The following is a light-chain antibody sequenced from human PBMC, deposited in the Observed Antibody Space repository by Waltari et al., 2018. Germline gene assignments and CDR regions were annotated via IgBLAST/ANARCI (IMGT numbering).Light chain of an antibody. V-gene: IGLV1-47*01. CDR2: RNN. CDR1: SSTLGRNY. CDR3: AAWDDSLSGRV. Sequence: QSVLTQPPSAPGTPGQRVTISCSDSSSTLGRNYLYWYQQLPGAGPKLLIYRNNQRPSGVPDRFSGSKSGTSASLAISGLRSEDEADYYCAAWDDSLSGRVFGGGTKLTVL. J-gene: IGLJ3*02.